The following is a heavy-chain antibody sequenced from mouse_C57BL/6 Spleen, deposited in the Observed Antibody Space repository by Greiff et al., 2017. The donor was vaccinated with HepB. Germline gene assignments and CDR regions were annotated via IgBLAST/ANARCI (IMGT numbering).Heavy chain of an antibody. J-gene: IGHJ3*01. CDR2: IYPGSGST. V-gene: IGHV1-55*01. D-gene: IGHD1-1*01. CDR1: GYTFTSYW. Sequence: QVQLQQPGAELVKPGASVKMSCKASGYTFTSYWITWVKQRPGQGLEWIGDIYPGSGSTNYNEKFKSKATLTVDTSSSTAYMQLSSLTSEDSAVYYCARERNYDGSSQDWFAYWGQGTLVTVSA. CDR3: ARERNYDGSSQDWFAY.